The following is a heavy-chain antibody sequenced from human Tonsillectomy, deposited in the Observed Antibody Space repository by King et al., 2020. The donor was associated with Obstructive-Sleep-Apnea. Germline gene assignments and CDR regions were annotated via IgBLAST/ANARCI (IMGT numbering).Heavy chain of an antibody. V-gene: IGHV3-23*04. D-gene: IGHD3-9*01. J-gene: IGHJ5*02. CDR1: GFTFSSYA. Sequence: VQLVESGGGLVQPGGSLRLSCAASGFTFSSYAMSWGRQAPGKGLEWVSAISGSGGSTYYADSVKGRFTISRDNSKNTLYLQMNSLRAEDTAVYYCAKGPMDDILTGYYNVIGWFDPWGQGTLVTVSS. CDR2: ISGSGGST. CDR3: AKGPMDDILTGYYNVIGWFDP.